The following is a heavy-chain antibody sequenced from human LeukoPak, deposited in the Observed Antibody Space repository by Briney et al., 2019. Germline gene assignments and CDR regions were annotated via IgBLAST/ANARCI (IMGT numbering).Heavy chain of an antibody. V-gene: IGHV1-46*01. D-gene: IGHD3-22*01. CDR3: AINYYDSSGPYYGMDV. Sequence: SVKLSCKASGYTFTSYYMHWVRHAPEQGLEWRGIINISGGSTSTAQTFKVRVTKHWDPSTSTVSMERSSWRSEATPGYYCAINYYDSSGPYYGMDVWGEGTTVTVS. CDR1: GYTFTSYY. J-gene: IGHJ6*02. CDR2: INISGGST.